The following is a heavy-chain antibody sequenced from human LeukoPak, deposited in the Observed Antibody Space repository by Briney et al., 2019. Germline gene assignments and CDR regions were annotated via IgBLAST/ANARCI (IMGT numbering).Heavy chain of an antibody. V-gene: IGHV4-30-4*01. D-gene: IGHD3-22*01. J-gene: IGHJ4*02. CDR1: GGSISSGDYY. CDR3: ASTPDTYYYDSSGYYFDY. CDR2: IYYIGNT. Sequence: SQTLSLTCTVSGGSISSGDYYWSWIRQPPGKGLEWIGYIYYIGNTFYNPSLKSRVTISVDTSKNQFSLKLSSVTAADTAVYYCASTPDTYYYDSSGYYFDYWGQGTLVTGSS.